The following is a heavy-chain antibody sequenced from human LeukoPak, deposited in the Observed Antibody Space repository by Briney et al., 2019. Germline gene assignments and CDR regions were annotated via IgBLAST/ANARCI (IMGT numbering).Heavy chain of an antibody. Sequence: ASVKVSCKPSGYTFTSYAMHWVRQAPGQRLEWMGWINAGSGNTKYSQKFQGRVTITRDTSASTAYMELSSLRSEDTAVYYCARDDPYDYVWGSWVYWGQGTLVTVSS. V-gene: IGHV1-3*01. J-gene: IGHJ4*02. CDR1: GYTFTSYA. CDR3: ARDDPYDYVWGSWVY. D-gene: IGHD3-16*01. CDR2: INAGSGNT.